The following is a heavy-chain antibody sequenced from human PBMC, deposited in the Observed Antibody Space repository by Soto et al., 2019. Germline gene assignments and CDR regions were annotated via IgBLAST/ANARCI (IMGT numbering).Heavy chain of an antibody. J-gene: IGHJ4*01. CDR1: GYTFTGYY. Sequence: ASVKVSCKASGYTFTGYYLHWLRQAPGQGLEWMGWINPNNGVTHFAQNFQGRVTMTRDTAISTAYMDLSSLRSDDTAVYYCARGRFQPQRQTTAYYFDYWGQGTPVTVSS. CDR3: ARGRFQPQRQTTAYYFDY. V-gene: IGHV1-2*02. CDR2: INPNNGVT. D-gene: IGHD1-1*01.